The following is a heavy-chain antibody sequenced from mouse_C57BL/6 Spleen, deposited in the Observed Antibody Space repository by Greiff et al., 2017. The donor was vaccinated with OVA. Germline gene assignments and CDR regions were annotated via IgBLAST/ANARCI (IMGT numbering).Heavy chain of an antibody. Sequence: EVQLQQSGPELVKPGASVKISCKASGYTFTDYYMNWVKQSHGKSLEWIGDINPNNGGTSYNQKFKGKATLTVDKSSSTAYMELRSLTSEDSAVYYCARWGYGRGDFDYWGQGTTLTVSS. V-gene: IGHV1-26*01. CDR1: GYTFTDYY. J-gene: IGHJ2*01. D-gene: IGHD1-1*01. CDR2: INPNNGGT. CDR3: ARWGYGRGDFDY.